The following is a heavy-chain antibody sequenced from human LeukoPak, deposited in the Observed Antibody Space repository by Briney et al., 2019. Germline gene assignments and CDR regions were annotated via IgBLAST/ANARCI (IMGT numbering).Heavy chain of an antibody. J-gene: IGHJ3*02. V-gene: IGHV3-53*01. CDR2: IYSGGSR. CDR1: GFTVSRSY. CDR3: ARDFCYYGSGTSDI. Sequence: GGSLRLSCAASGFTVSRSYMSWVRRAPGKGLEWVSVIYSGGSRYYADSVQGRFTISRDNSKNTVFLQMHSLRAEDTAMYYCARDFCYYGSGTSDIWGQGTMVTVSS. D-gene: IGHD3-10*01.